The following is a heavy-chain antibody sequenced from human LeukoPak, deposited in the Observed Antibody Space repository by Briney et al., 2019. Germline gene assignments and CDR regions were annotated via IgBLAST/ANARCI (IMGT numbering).Heavy chain of an antibody. CDR1: GFTFSSYW. CDR3: ARDQALYSGYDQFDY. D-gene: IGHD5-12*01. CDR2: INSDGSST. V-gene: IGHV3-74*01. J-gene: IGHJ4*02. Sequence: GGSLRLSCAASGFTFSSYWMHWVRQAPGKGLVWVSRINSDGSSTSYADSVKGRFTISSDNAKNTLYLQMNSLRAEDTAVYYCARDQALYSGYDQFDYWGQGTLVTVSS.